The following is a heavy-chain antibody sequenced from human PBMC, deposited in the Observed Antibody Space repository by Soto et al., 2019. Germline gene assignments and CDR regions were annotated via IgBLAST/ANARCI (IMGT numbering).Heavy chain of an antibody. Sequence: QVQLQQWGAGLLKPSETLSLTCAVYGGSFSGYYWSWIRQPPGKGLEWIGEINHSGSTNYNPSLTSRVTISVDTSKNQFSLKLSSVAAADTAVYYCARVKRRVVAAARGVFDYWGQGTLVTVSS. J-gene: IGHJ4*02. D-gene: IGHD2-15*01. CDR1: GGSFSGYY. V-gene: IGHV4-34*01. CDR3: ARVKRRVVAAARGVFDY. CDR2: INHSGST.